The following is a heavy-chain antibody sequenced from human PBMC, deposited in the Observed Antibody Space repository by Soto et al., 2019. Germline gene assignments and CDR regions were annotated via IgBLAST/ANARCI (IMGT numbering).Heavy chain of an antibody. CDR3: ARVGITMIGKIDY. Sequence: TLSLTCTVSGGSISSGDYYWSWIRQPPGKGLEWIGYIYYSGSTYYNPSLKSRVTISVDTSKNQFSLKLSSVTAADTAVYYCARVGITMIGKIDYWGQGTLVTVSS. D-gene: IGHD3-22*01. V-gene: IGHV4-30-4*01. CDR1: GGSISSGDYY. J-gene: IGHJ4*02. CDR2: IYYSGST.